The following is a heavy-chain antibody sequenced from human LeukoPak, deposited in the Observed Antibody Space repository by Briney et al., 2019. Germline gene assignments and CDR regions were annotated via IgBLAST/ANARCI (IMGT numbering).Heavy chain of an antibody. CDR1: GFTFSSYS. V-gene: IGHV3-21*01. CDR3: ARDRGSSWYFNY. Sequence: GGSLRLSCAASGFTFSSYSMNWVRQAPGKGLEWVSSISSSSSYIYYADSVKGRFTISRDNAKNSLYLQMNSLRAEDTAAYYCARDRGSSWYFNYWGQGTLVTVSS. D-gene: IGHD6-13*01. J-gene: IGHJ4*02. CDR2: ISSSSSYI.